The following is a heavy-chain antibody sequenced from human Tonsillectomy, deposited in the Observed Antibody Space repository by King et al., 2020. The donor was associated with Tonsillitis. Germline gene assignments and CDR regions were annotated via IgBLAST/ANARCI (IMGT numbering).Heavy chain of an antibody. CDR1: GFTFDDYG. D-gene: IGHD5-12*01. Sequence: VPLVASGGGVVRPGGSLRLSCAASGFTFDDYGMSWVRQAPGKGLEWVSGINWNGGSTGYADSVKGRFTISRDNAKNSLYLQMNSLRAEDTALYHCARGRYSGYDDAFDIWGQGNMVTVSS. J-gene: IGHJ3*02. CDR2: INWNGGST. V-gene: IGHV3-20*01. CDR3: ARGRYSGYDDAFDI.